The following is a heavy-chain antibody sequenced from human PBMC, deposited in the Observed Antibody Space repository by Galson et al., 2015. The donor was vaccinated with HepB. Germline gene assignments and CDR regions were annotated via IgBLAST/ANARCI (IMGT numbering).Heavy chain of an antibody. CDR1: GDSVSSNSAV. CDR2: TYYRSKWFN. J-gene: IGHJ6*02. V-gene: IGHV6-1*01. Sequence: CAISGDSVSSNSAVWNWIRQSPSRGLEWLGRTYYRSKWFNDYAVSMKSRMTINVDTSKNQLSLQMTSVTPKDTAVYYCAYGVDVWGQGTTVTVSS. CDR3: AYGVDV.